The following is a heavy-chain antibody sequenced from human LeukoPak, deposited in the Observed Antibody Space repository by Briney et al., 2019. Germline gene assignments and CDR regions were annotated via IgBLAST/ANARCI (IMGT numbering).Heavy chain of an antibody. Sequence: ASVKVSCKASGYTFTGYYMHWVRQAPGQGLEWMGGFDPEDGETIYAQKFQGRVTMTEDTSTDTAYMELSSLRSEDKAVYYCATDGDLATWGQGTLVTVSS. CDR1: GYTFTGYY. V-gene: IGHV1-24*01. CDR3: ATDGDLAT. J-gene: IGHJ5*02. D-gene: IGHD7-27*01. CDR2: FDPEDGET.